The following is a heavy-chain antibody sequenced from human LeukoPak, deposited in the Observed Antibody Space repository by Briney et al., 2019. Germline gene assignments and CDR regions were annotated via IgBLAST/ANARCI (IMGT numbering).Heavy chain of an antibody. CDR3: NLNTSAPSANFY. D-gene: IGHD1-7*01. CDR2: IYITTSGPYT. CDR1: GFHFSTYS. J-gene: IGHJ4*02. Sequence: GGSLRLSCAVSGFHFSTYSMNWVRRAPGKGLEWVSSIYITTSGPYTYYADSVKGRFTISIDNAKSSLNLQMDSLRAEDTAVYYSNLNTSAPSANFYWGLGTLVTVSS. V-gene: IGHV3-21*01.